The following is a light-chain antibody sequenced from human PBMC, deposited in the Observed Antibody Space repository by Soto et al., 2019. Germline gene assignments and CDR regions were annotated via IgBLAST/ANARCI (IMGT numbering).Light chain of an antibody. J-gene: IGKJ1*01. V-gene: IGKV3-15*01. Sequence: DIVMTQSPATLSVSPGEGATLSCRASQSVGSNLAWYQQKPAQAPRLLIYGVSTRATGTPARFSGSGSGTDFTHTISRLEPEDFAVYYCQQYGSSGTFGQGTKVDIK. CDR3: QQYGSSGT. CDR1: QSVGSN. CDR2: GVS.